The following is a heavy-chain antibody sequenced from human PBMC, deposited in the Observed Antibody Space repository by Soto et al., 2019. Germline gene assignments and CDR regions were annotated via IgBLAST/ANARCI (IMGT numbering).Heavy chain of an antibody. V-gene: IGHV3-48*02. D-gene: IGHD6-19*01. CDR1: GFTFNTYS. J-gene: IGHJ4*02. CDR3: GRDSSVAGSLDY. CDR2: ITGSSSAM. Sequence: PGGSLRLSCAASGFTFNTYSMNWVRQAPGKGLEWVSYITGSSSAMIYADSVKGRFTISRDNAQNSLYLQMNNLRDEDTAVYYYGRDSSVAGSLDYWGQGTLVTVSS.